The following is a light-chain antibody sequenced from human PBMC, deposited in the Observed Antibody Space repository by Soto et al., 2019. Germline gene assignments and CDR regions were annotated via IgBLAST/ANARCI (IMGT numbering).Light chain of an antibody. CDR2: DAS. CDR1: QSISSW. CDR3: QQYNSYPWT. V-gene: IGKV1-5*01. J-gene: IGKJ1*01. Sequence: DIQMTQSPSTLSASVGDRVTITCRASQSISSWLAWYQQKPGKAPKLLIYDASSLESGVPSRFSGSGSGTEFTLTNSSLQPDDFATYYCQQYNSYPWTFGHGTKVEIK.